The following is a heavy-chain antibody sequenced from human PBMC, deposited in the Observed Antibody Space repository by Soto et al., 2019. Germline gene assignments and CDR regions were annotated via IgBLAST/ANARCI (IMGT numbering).Heavy chain of an antibody. V-gene: IGHV1-8*01. J-gene: IGHJ3*02. Sequence: ASVKVSCKASGYTFTSYYINWVRQATGQGLEWMGWMNPNSGNTGYAQKFQGRVTMTRNTSISTAYMELSSLRSEDTAVYYCARGRYYDFWSGYYRTNAFDIWGQGTMVTV. CDR3: ARGRYYDFWSGYYRTNAFDI. D-gene: IGHD3-3*01. CDR1: GYTFTSYY. CDR2: MNPNSGNT.